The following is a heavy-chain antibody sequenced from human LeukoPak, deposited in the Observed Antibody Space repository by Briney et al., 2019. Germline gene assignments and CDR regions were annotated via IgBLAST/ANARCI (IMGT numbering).Heavy chain of an antibody. D-gene: IGHD4-17*01. Sequence: GGSLRLSCAASGFTFSSYAMGWVRQAPGKELEWVSTISGSGGSTYYADSVKGRFTISRDNSKNTLYLQMNRLRADDTAVYYCAKVSATTLMDVWGKGTTVTVSS. CDR3: AKVSATTLMDV. CDR2: ISGSGGST. CDR1: GFTFSSYA. J-gene: IGHJ6*04. V-gene: IGHV3-23*01.